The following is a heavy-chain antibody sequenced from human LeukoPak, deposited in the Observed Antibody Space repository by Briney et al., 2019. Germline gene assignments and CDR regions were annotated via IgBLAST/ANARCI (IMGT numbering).Heavy chain of an antibody. V-gene: IGHV4-61*02. CDR1: GDSISSGDYY. CDR2: ISSSGST. CDR3: AREGGRSLGY. J-gene: IGHJ4*02. D-gene: IGHD3-16*01. Sequence: SETLSLTCTVSGDSISSGDYYWSWIRQPAGKGLEWIGRISSSGSTNYNPSLKSRVTISVDTSKNQFSLRLSSVTAADTAVYYCAREGGRSLGYWGQGTLVTVSS.